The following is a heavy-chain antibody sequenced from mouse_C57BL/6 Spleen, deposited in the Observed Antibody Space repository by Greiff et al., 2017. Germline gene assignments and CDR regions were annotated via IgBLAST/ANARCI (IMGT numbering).Heavy chain of an antibody. CDR1: GFTFSSYA. Sequence: EVMLVESGEGLVKPGGSLKLSCAASGFTFSSYAMSWVRQTPEKRLEWVAYISSGGGYIYYADTVKGRCTISRDNARNTLYLQMSSLKSEDTAMYYCTRDPYVGAMDYWGQGTSVTVSS. J-gene: IGHJ4*01. D-gene: IGHD1-1*01. CDR3: TRDPYVGAMDY. CDR2: ISSGGGYI. V-gene: IGHV5-9-1*02.